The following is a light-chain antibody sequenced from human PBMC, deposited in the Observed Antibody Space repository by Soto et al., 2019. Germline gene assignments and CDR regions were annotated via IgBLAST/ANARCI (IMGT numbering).Light chain of an antibody. CDR3: QQRSNWPLT. Sequence: EILMTQSPSTLSVSPGERATLSCRASQSVSSTLAWYQQKPGQAPRLLIYGASTRATGIPARFSGSGSGTDFTLTISSLEPEDFEVYYCQQRSNWPLTFGGGTKVDIK. CDR2: GAS. V-gene: IGKV3-15*01. J-gene: IGKJ4*01. CDR1: QSVSST.